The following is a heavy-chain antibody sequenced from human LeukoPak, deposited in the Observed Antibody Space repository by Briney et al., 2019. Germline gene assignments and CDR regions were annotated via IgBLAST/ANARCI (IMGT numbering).Heavy chain of an antibody. D-gene: IGHD5-18*01. Sequence: PGGSLRLSCAASGFTFSSYSMHWVRQAPGKGLEWVAVIWYDGSNKYYADSVKGRFTISRDNSKNTLYLQMNSLRAEDTAVYYCARGQRGYSYGAFDYWGQGTLVTVSS. CDR2: IWYDGSNK. CDR3: ARGQRGYSYGAFDY. CDR1: GFTFSSYS. J-gene: IGHJ4*02. V-gene: IGHV3-33*01.